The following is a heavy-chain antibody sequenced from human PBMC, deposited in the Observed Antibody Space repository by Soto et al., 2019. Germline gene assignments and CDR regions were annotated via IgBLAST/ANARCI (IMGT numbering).Heavy chain of an antibody. CDR2: ISYDGSNK. J-gene: IGHJ4*02. Sequence: GGSLRLSCAASGFTFSSYAMHWVRQAPGKGLEWVAVISYDGSNKYYADSVKGRFTISRDNSKNTLYLQMNSLRAEDTAVYYCARDYFDYWGQGTLVTVSS. CDR1: GFTFSSYA. CDR3: ARDYFDY. V-gene: IGHV3-30-3*01.